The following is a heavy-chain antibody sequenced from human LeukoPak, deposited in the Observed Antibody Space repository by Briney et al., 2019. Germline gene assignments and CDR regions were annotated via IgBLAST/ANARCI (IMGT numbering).Heavy chain of an antibody. CDR2: INPNSGGT. V-gene: IGHV1-2*02. J-gene: IGHJ4*02. CDR1: GYTFTGYY. D-gene: IGHD3-3*01. Sequence: ASVKVSCKASGYTFTGYYMHWVRQAPGQGLEWVGWINPNSGGTNYAQKFQGRVTMARDTSISTAYMELSRLRSDDTAVYYCARTRFSKFGHDFWSGYRHFDYWGQGTLVTVSS. CDR3: ARTRFSKFGHDFWSGYRHFDY.